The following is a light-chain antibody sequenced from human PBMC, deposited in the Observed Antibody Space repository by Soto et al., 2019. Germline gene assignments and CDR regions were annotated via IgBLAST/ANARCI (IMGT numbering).Light chain of an antibody. Sequence: EIVLSQSPATLSLSPGERATLSCRASQSVSSYLAWYQQKPGQAPRLLIYGASSRATGIPDRFSGSGSGTDFTLNIIRLEPEDFAVYYCQQYGSSPSTFGQGTRLEIK. CDR2: GAS. J-gene: IGKJ5*01. CDR3: QQYGSSPST. V-gene: IGKV3-20*01. CDR1: QSVSSY.